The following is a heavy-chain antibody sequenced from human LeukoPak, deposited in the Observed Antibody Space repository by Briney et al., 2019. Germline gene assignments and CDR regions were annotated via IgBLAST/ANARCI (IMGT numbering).Heavy chain of an antibody. J-gene: IGHJ5*02. V-gene: IGHV3-48*02. Sequence: GGSLRLSCAASGFTFSSYSMNWVRQAPGKGLEWVSYISSSSSTIYYADSVKGRFTISRDNAKNSLYLQMNSLRDEDTAVYYCAGENVLLWFGDAAPSSFDPWGQGTLVTVSS. D-gene: IGHD3-10*01. CDR3: AGENVLLWFGDAAPSSFDP. CDR2: ISSSSSTI. CDR1: GFTFSSYS.